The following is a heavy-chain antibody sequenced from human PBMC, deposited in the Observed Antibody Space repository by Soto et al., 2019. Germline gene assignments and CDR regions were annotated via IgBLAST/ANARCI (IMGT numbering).Heavy chain of an antibody. Sequence: SATLSLTCTVSGGSVSSSSYYWGWIRQPPGKGLEWIGSIYYSGSTYYNPSLKSRVTISVDTSKNQFSLKLSSVTAADTAVYYCARYNWNYPRYYYYGMDVWGQGTTVT. J-gene: IGHJ6*02. D-gene: IGHD1-1*01. V-gene: IGHV4-39*01. CDR1: GGSVSSSSYY. CDR2: IYYSGST. CDR3: ARYNWNYPRYYYYGMDV.